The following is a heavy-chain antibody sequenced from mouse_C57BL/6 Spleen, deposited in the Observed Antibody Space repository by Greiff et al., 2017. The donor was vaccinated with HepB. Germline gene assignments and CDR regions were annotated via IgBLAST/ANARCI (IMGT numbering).Heavy chain of an antibody. CDR1: GYTFTTYP. Sequence: VQLQESGAELVKPGASVKMSCKASGYTFTTYPIEWMKQNHGKSLEWIGNFHPYNDDTKYNEKFKGKATLTVEKSSSTVYLELSRLTSDDSAVYYCARRNYGSSYWYFDVWGTGTTVTVSS. D-gene: IGHD1-1*01. CDR3: ARRNYGSSYWYFDV. V-gene: IGHV1-47*01. CDR2: FHPYNDDT. J-gene: IGHJ1*03.